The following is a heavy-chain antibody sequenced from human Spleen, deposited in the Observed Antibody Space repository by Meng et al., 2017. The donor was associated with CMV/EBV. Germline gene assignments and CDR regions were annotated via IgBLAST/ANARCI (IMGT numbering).Heavy chain of an antibody. CDR2: ISHDGSKT. CDR3: AAEYQLMNAPYYEY. CDR1: GRNFDRYG. Sequence: ASGRNFDRYGMHWVRQAPGKGLEWVATISHDGSKTYYTESVRGRFAILRDNSKKTLALQLNSLRADDTAVYYCAAEYQLMNAPYYEYWGQGTLVTVSS. J-gene: IGHJ4*02. D-gene: IGHD2-2*01. V-gene: IGHV3-30*10.